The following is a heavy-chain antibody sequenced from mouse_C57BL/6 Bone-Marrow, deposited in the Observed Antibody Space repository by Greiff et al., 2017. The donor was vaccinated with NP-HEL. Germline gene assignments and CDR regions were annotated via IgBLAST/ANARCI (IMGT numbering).Heavy chain of an antibody. D-gene: IGHD2-3*01. J-gene: IGHJ4*01. CDR2: IWRGGST. Sequence: VHLVESGPGLVQPSQSLSITCTVSGFSLTSYGVHWVRQSPGKGLEWLGVIWRGGSTDYNAAFMSRLSITKDNSKSQVFFKMNSLQADDTAIYYCAKFPYDGYYLYAMDYWGQGTSVTVSS. CDR3: AKFPYDGYYLYAMDY. V-gene: IGHV2-5*01. CDR1: GFSLTSYG.